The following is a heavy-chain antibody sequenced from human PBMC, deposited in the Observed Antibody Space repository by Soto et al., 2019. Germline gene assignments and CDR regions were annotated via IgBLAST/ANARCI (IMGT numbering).Heavy chain of an antibody. CDR3: AKDIVGSNYYSYGMDV. V-gene: IGHV3-30*18. D-gene: IGHD1-26*01. CDR2: ISYDGSNK. Sequence: PVGSLRLSCAAYGFTFSIYGMHWVRHAPGKGLEWVAVISYDGSNKYYADSVKGRFTISRENSKKTLYLQMNSLRAEETAVFYCAKDIVGSNYYSYGMDVWGQGTTVTVS. CDR1: GFTFSIYG. J-gene: IGHJ6*02.